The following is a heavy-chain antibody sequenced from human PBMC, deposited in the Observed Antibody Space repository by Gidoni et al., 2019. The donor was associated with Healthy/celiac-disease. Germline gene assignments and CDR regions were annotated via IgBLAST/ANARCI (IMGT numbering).Heavy chain of an antibody. J-gene: IGHJ6*02. CDR2: INHSGST. V-gene: IGHV4-34*01. Sequence: GEINHSGSTNYNPSLKSRVTISVDTSKNQFSLKLSSVTAADTAVYYCARSAARKYGMDAWGQGTTVTVSS. CDR3: ARSAARKYGMDA. D-gene: IGHD6-6*01.